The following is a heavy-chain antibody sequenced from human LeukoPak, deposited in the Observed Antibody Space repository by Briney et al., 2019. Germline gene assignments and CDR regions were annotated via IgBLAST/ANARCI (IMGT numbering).Heavy chain of an antibody. Sequence: GGSLRLSCATSAFTFSDYWMSWVRQTPGKGLEWVANIKEDGSEKYYVDSVKGRFTISRDNAKNTLYLQMNSLRAEDTAVYYCARGLTTRGIAVAGSDYWGQGTLVTVSS. J-gene: IGHJ4*02. V-gene: IGHV3-7*01. D-gene: IGHD6-19*01. CDR2: IKEDGSEK. CDR3: ARGLTTRGIAVAGSDY. CDR1: AFTFSDYW.